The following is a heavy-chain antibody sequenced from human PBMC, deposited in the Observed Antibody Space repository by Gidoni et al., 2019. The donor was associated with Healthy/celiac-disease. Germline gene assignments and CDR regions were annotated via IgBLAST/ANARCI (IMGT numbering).Heavy chain of an antibody. CDR3: ARDQSATVVTYYFDY. Sequence: QVQLVESGGGVVQPGRSLRLSCAASGFTFSSYAMHWVRQAPGKGLEWVAVISYDGSNKYYADSVKGLFTISRDNSKNTLYLQMNSLRAEDTAVYYCARDQSATVVTYYFDYWGQGTLVTVSS. CDR2: ISYDGSNK. J-gene: IGHJ4*02. CDR1: GFTFSSYA. D-gene: IGHD4-17*01. V-gene: IGHV3-30*04.